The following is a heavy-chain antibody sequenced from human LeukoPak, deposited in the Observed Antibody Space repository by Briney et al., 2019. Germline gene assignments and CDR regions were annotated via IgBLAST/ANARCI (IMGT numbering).Heavy chain of an antibody. Sequence: GGSLRLSCEAAGFTFSGYGMSWVRQAPGKGLEWVSGISASGGSTYYANSVKGRFTISRDNSKNTLYLQMNSLRAEDTAVYYCAKEEQLLWLGELSPFDIWGQGTVVTASS. V-gene: IGHV3-23*01. D-gene: IGHD3-10*01. CDR2: ISASGGST. CDR1: GFTFSGYG. CDR3: AKEEQLLWLGELSPFDI. J-gene: IGHJ3*02.